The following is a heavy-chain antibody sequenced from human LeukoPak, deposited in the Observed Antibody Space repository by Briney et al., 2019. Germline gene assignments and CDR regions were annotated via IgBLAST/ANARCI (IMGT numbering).Heavy chain of an antibody. Sequence: GESLRLSCAASGFTFDDYGMSWVRHAPGKGLEWVAGISWNGGNTGYSDSVKGRFTISRDNAKNSLYLQMDSLRAEDTALYYCGRDLSGWYGPDYWGQGTLVTVSS. CDR2: ISWNGGNT. D-gene: IGHD6-19*01. V-gene: IGHV3-20*04. CDR1: GFTFDDYG. J-gene: IGHJ4*02. CDR3: GRDLSGWYGPDY.